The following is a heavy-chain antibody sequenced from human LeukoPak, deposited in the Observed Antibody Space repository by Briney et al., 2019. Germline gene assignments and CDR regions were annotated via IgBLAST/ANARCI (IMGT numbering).Heavy chain of an antibody. CDR2: IIPIFGTA. D-gene: IGHD3-22*01. CDR3: ARVDYYDSSGYYYFNYYGMDV. J-gene: IGHJ6*02. V-gene: IGHV1-69*13. CDR1: GGTFISYA. Sequence: SVNVSCKASGGTFISYAISWVRQAPGQGLEWMGGIIPIFGTANYAQKFQGRVTITADESTSTAYMELSSLRSEDTAVYYCARVDYYDSSGYYYFNYYGMDVWGQGTTVTVSS.